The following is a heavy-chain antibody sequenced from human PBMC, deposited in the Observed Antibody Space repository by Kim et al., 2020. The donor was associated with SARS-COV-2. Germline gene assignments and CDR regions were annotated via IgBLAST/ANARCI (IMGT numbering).Heavy chain of an antibody. V-gene: IGHV5-51*01. J-gene: IGHJ4*02. D-gene: IGHD3-10*01. Sequence: GESLKISCKGSGYSFTSYWIGWVRQMPGKGLEWMGIIYPGDSDTRYSPSFQGQVTISADKSISTAYLQWSSLKASDTAVYYCARGSKYYYGSGSYYSDYWGQGTLVTVSS. CDR3: ARGSKYYYGSGSYYSDY. CDR2: IYPGDSDT. CDR1: GYSFTSYW.